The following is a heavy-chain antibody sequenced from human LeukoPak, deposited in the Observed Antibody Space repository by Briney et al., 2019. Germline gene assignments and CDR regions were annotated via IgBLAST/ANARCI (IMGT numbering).Heavy chain of an antibody. CDR3: TRYFYRVSVYYYMDV. D-gene: IGHD3-3*01. J-gene: IGHJ6*03. CDR1: GYTFSAYY. V-gene: IGHV1-2*02. Sequence: ASVKVSCKASGYTFSAYYMHWVRQAPGEGLEWMGWINPNSGGTKYAQKLQGRVTMTTDTSTSTAYMELRSLRSDDTAVYYCTRYFYRVSVYYYMDVWGKGTTVTISS. CDR2: INPNSGGT.